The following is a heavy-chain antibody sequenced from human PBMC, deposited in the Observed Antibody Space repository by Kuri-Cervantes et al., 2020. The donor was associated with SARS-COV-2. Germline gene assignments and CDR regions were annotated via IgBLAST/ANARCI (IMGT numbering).Heavy chain of an antibody. CDR3: ASRGNSRNWYFDL. CDR2: IYSGGTT. Sequence: GGSLRLSCAASGFTVSTNYMSWVRQAPGKGLEWVSIIYSGGTTYYADSVKGRFTISRDNAKNSLYLQMNSLRAEDTAVYYCASRGNSRNWYFDLWGRGTLVTVSS. V-gene: IGHV3-53*01. J-gene: IGHJ2*01. D-gene: IGHD2/OR15-2a*01. CDR1: GFTVSTNY.